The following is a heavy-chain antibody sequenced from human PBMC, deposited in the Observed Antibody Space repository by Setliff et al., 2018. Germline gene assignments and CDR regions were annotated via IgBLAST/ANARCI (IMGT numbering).Heavy chain of an antibody. Sequence: ASVKVSCKTSGFNFITLGINWVRQAPGQGLEWMGWLQTYSGHTNYAQKFRGRATMTTDTSTRTAYLELRALTSDDTAVYYCATDVNQWDPTYMDVWGEGTTVTVS. CDR3: ATDVNQWDPTYMDV. CDR1: GFNFITLG. CDR2: LQTYSGHT. J-gene: IGHJ6*03. V-gene: IGHV1-18*01. D-gene: IGHD1-26*01.